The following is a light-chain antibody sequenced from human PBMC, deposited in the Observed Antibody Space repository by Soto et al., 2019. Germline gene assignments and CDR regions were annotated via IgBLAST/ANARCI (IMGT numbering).Light chain of an antibody. CDR1: SSNIGSTS. CDR3: AAWDDSLSGWV. CDR2: TND. V-gene: IGLV1-44*01. J-gene: IGLJ3*02. Sequence: QSVLTQPPSASGTPGQTVTISCSGRSSNIGSTSVNWYQQLPGTAPKLLLYTNDQRPSGVPDRFSGSKSGTSASLAISGLQSEDEADYYCAAWDDSLSGWVFGGGTKLTVL.